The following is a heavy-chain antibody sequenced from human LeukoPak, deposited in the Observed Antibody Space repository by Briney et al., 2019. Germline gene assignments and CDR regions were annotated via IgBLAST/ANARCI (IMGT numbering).Heavy chain of an antibody. CDR2: IYYSGST. V-gene: IGHV4-59*01. J-gene: IGHJ4*02. Sequence: SETLSLTCTVSGGSISSYYWSWIRQPPGKGLEWVGYIYYSGSTNYNPSLKSRVTISVDTSKNQFSLKLSSVTAADTAVYYCAATTGGFGYWGQGTLVTVSS. D-gene: IGHD4-17*01. CDR3: AATTGGFGY. CDR1: GGSISSYY.